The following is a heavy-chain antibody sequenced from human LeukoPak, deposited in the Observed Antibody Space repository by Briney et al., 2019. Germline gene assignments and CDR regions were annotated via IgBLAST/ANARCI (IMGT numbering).Heavy chain of an antibody. CDR3: ARGHYYDSSGYFPHFDY. CDR1: GGSFSGYY. J-gene: IGHJ4*02. Sequence: SETLSLTCAVYGGSFSGYYWSWIRQPPGKGLEWIGEINHSGCTNYNPSLKSRVTISVDTSKNQFSLKLSSVTAADTAVYYCARGHYYDSSGYFPHFDYWGQGTLVTVSS. V-gene: IGHV4-34*01. CDR2: INHSGCT. D-gene: IGHD3-22*01.